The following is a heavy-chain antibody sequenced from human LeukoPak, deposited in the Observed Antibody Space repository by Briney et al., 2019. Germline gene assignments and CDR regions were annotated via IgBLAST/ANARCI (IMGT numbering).Heavy chain of an antibody. CDR2: ISYDGSNK. V-gene: IGHV3-30*04. Sequence: PGGSLRLSCAASGFTFSSYAMHRVRQAPGKGLEWVAVISYDGSNKYYADSVKGRFTISRDLSKNTLYLQMTSLRPEDTAVYYCVKDQPVAHFWGPGTLVTVSS. D-gene: IGHD6-19*01. CDR3: VKDQPVAHF. J-gene: IGHJ4*02. CDR1: GFTFSSYA.